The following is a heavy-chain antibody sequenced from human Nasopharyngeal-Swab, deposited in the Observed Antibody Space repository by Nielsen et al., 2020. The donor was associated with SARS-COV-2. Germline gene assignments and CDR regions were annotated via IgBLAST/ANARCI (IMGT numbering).Heavy chain of an antibody. CDR1: GFTFSNYY. D-gene: IGHD3-22*01. CDR3: AKVIDDDSSGYVWFDP. J-gene: IGHJ5*02. CDR2: ISSSGGAI. Sequence: GESLKISCAASGFTFSNYYMSWIRQAPGRGLEWVSYISSSGGAIYYADSVKGRFTISRDNAKKSLSLQMNSLRAEDTAVYYCAKVIDDDSSGYVWFDPWGQGTLVTVSS. V-gene: IGHV3-11*01.